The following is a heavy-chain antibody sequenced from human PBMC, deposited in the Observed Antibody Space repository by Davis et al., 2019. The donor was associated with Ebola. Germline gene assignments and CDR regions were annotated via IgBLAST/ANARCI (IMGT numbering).Heavy chain of an antibody. CDR1: GYTFTSYY. Sequence: SVKVSCKASGYTFTSYYMHWVRQAPGQGLEWMGRIIPILGIANYAQKFQGRVTITADKSTSTAYMELSSLRSEDTAVYYCARESAAGTGALYWGQGTLVTVSS. D-gene: IGHD6-13*01. CDR3: ARESAAGTGALY. J-gene: IGHJ4*02. V-gene: IGHV1-69*04. CDR2: IIPILGIA.